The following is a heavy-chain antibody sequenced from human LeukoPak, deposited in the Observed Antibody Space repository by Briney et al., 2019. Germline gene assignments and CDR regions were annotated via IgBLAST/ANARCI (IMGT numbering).Heavy chain of an antibody. CDR3: ARTYYDFWSGYYGLDY. D-gene: IGHD3-3*01. CDR1: GYTFTGYH. J-gene: IGHJ4*02. CDR2: INPNSGGT. V-gene: IGHV1-2*02. Sequence: GASVKVSCKASGYTFTGYHMHWVRQAPGQGLEWMGWINPNSGGTNYAQKFQGGVTMTRDTSISTAYMELSRLRSDDTAVYYCARTYYDFWSGYYGLDYWGQGTLVTVSS.